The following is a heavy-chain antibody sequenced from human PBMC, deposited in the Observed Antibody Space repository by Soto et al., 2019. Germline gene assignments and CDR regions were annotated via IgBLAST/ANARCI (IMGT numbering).Heavy chain of an antibody. CDR1: GYTFTSYG. J-gene: IGHJ5*02. CDR3: AREEGIAAAGTWENWFDP. V-gene: IGHV1-18*01. D-gene: IGHD6-13*01. Sequence: ASVKVSCKASGYTFTSYGISWVRQAPGQGLEWMGWISAYNGNTNYAQKLQGRVTMTTDTSTSTAYMELRSLRSDDTAVYYCAREEGIAAAGTWENWFDPWGQGTLVTVSS. CDR2: ISAYNGNT.